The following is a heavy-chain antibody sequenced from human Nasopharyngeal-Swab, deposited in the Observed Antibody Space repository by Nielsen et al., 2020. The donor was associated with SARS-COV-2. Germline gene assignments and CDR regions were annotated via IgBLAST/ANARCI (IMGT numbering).Heavy chain of an antibody. CDR1: GGSISSSSYY. V-gene: IGHV4-39*01. D-gene: IGHD2-15*01. J-gene: IGHJ4*02. CDR3: ARQVAAAEYGYFDY. CDR2: IYYSGST. Sequence: SETPSLTCTVSGGSISSSSYYWGWIRQPPGKGLEWIGSIYYSGSTYYNPSLKSRVTISVDTSKNQFSLKLSSVTAADTAVYYCARQVAAAEYGYFDYWGQGTLVTVSS.